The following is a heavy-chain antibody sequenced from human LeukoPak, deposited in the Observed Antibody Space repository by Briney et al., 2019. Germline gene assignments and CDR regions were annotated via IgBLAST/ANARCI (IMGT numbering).Heavy chain of an antibody. Sequence: DSVKGRFTIARDDAKNSLFLQMNSLRAEDTAVYYCARGLTPSDIMSIFGVVTIFDPWGQGTLVTVSS. D-gene: IGHD3-3*01. J-gene: IGHJ5*02. V-gene: IGHV3-21*04. CDR3: ARGLTPSDIMSIFGVVTIFDP.